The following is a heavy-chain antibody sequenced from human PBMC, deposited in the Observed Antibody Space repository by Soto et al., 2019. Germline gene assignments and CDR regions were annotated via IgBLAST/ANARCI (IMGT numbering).Heavy chain of an antibody. Sequence: PGGSLRLSCAASGFTFSSYAMHWVRQAPGKGLEWVAVISYDGSNKYYADSVKGRFTISRDNSKNALYLQMNSLRAEETAVYYCAREWGMIVARATGAFDIWGQGTMVTVSS. CDR3: AREWGMIVARATGAFDI. CDR2: ISYDGSNK. V-gene: IGHV3-30-3*01. CDR1: GFTFSSYA. J-gene: IGHJ3*02. D-gene: IGHD3-22*01.